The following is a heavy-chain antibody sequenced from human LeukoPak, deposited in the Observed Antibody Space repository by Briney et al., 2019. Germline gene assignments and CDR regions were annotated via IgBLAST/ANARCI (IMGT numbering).Heavy chain of an antibody. J-gene: IGHJ4*02. V-gene: IGHV1-69*04. Sequence: GASVKVSCKASGGTFSSYAISWVRQAPGQGLEWMGRIISIFGIANYAQKFQGRVTITADKSTSTAYMELSSLRSEDTAVYYCARDGGGWELLPPDYWGQGTLVTVSS. CDR1: GGTFSSYA. CDR3: ARDGGGWELLPPDY. CDR2: IISIFGIA. D-gene: IGHD1-26*01.